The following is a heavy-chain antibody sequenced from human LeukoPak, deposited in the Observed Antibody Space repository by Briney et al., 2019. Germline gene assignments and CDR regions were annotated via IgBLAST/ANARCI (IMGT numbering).Heavy chain of an antibody. CDR3: ARGMYYYGSGSSFDN. CDR2: FSYDGSEI. V-gene: IGHV3-30*03. CDR1: GFSFSSDG. J-gene: IGHJ4*01. D-gene: IGHD3-10*01. Sequence: GGSLRLSCAASGFSFSSDGMHWVRQAPGKGLEWLAVFSYDGSEIHYAESVKGRFTISRDNAKNSLYLRMNSLRAEDTAVYYCARGMYYYGSGSSFDNWGQASLVSASS.